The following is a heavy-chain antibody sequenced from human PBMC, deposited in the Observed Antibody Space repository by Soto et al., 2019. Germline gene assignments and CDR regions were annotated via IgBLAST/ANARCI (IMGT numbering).Heavy chain of an antibody. J-gene: IGHJ2*01. V-gene: IGHV3-74*01. CDR1: GFTFSSYW. Sequence: EVQLVESGGGLVQPGGSLRLSCAASGFTFSSYWMHWVRQAPGKGLVWVSRINSDGSSTSYADSVKGRFTISRDNAKNTLYLQMNGLGAEDTAVYYCARQPVGSGWGYWYFDLWGRGTLVTVSS. CDR2: INSDGSST. D-gene: IGHD6-19*01. CDR3: ARQPVGSGWGYWYFDL.